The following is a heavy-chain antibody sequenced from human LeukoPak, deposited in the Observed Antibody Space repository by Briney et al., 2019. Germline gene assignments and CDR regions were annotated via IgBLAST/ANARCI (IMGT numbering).Heavy chain of an antibody. CDR2: MNPNSGNT. Sequence: ASVKVSCKASGYTFTSYDINWVRQATGQGLEWMGWMNPNSGNTGYAQKFQGRVTMTRNTSISTAYMELSSLRSEDTAVYYWARAPLWLGGYYYYYMDVGGKGTTVTVSS. CDR1: GYTFTSYD. V-gene: IGHV1-8*01. CDR3: ARAPLWLGGYYYYYMDV. J-gene: IGHJ6*03. D-gene: IGHD3-10*01.